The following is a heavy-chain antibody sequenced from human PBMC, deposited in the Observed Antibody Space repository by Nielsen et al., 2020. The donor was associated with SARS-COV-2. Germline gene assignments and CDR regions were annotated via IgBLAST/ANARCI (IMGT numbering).Heavy chain of an antibody. CDR1: GFTFSDYY. J-gene: IGHJ4*02. CDR2: ISSSSSYT. CDR3: VTGARLADN. V-gene: IGHV3-11*03. Sequence: GGSLRLSCAASGFTFSDYYMSWIRQAPGKGLEWASYISSSSSYTNYADSVKGRFTISRDNAHNSLFLQMTSLRVEDTAVYYCVTGARLADNWGQGTLVTVSS. D-gene: IGHD6-6*01.